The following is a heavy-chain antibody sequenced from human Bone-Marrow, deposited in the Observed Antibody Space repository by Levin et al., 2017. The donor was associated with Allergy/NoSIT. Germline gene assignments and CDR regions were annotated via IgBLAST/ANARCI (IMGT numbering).Heavy chain of an antibody. D-gene: IGHD2-21*02. Sequence: LSLTCAASGFPFRSYSMNWVRQAPGKGLEWVSSISSSSSYIYYADSVKGRFTISRDNAKNSLYLQMNSLRAEDTAVYYCARGAITARGPFDYWGQGTLVTVSS. CDR3: ARGAITARGPFDY. CDR2: ISSSSSYI. J-gene: IGHJ4*02. V-gene: IGHV3-21*01. CDR1: GFPFRSYS.